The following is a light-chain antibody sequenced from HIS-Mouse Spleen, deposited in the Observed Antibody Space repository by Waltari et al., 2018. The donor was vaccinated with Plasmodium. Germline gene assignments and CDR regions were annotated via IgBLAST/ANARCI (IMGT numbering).Light chain of an antibody. CDR2: DAS. CDR3: QQYNNWSFT. Sequence: AIQLTQSPSSLSASVGDRVTITCRASQGISSALAWYQQKPGKAPKLLSYDASRLESGVPSRFSGSGSGTDFTLTISSLQSEDFAVYYCQQYNNWSFTFGPGTKVDIK. V-gene: IGKV1D-13*01. J-gene: IGKJ3*01. CDR1: QGISSA.